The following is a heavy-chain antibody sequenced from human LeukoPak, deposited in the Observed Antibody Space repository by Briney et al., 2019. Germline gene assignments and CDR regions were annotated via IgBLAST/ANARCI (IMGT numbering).Heavy chain of an antibody. CDR3: ARAPVTSCRGAFCYPFDY. CDR2: TSSSDPGT. CDR1: GFPLSSYA. J-gene: IGHJ4*01. Sequence: GRSLRLSCAASGFPLSSYAMSWVRQGPGKGLEWVAATSSSDPGTYHADSVRGRFTISRDNSKNTLYLQMNRLRVEDAAVYYCARAPVTSCRGAFCYPFDYWGQEPWSPSPQ. D-gene: IGHD2-15*01. V-gene: IGHV3-23*01.